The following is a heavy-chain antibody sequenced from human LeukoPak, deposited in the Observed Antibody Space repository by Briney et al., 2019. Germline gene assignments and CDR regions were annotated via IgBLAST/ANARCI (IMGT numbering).Heavy chain of an antibody. V-gene: IGHV1-2*02. D-gene: IGHD3/OR15-3a*01. Sequence: ASVKVSCKASGYTFTGYYIHWVRQAPGQGLEWMGWINPNSGGTNYAQKFQGRVTMTRDTSISTAYMELSRLRSDDTAVYYCAREEGMIIGERGVFDIWAKGKMVTVSS. CDR1: GYTFTGYY. J-gene: IGHJ3*02. CDR2: INPNSGGT. CDR3: AREEGMIIGERGVFDI.